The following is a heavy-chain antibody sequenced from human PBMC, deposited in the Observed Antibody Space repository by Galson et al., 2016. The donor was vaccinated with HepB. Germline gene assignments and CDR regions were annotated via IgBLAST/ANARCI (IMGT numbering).Heavy chain of an antibody. V-gene: IGHV3-23*01. D-gene: IGHD1-14*01. CDR3: VQGNPAPAV. Sequence: SLRLSCAASGFTFNDYGMNWVRQAPGKGLEVVSSINRSGDSRDYAHSVKGRFTISRDNSKNTLSLQMNSLRVEDTAVYYCVQGNPAPAVWGKGPPVTVSS. CDR1: GFTFNDYG. J-gene: IGHJ6*04. CDR2: INRSGDSR.